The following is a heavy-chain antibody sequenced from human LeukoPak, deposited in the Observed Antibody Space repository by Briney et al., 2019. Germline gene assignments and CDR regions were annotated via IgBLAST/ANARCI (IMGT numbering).Heavy chain of an antibody. V-gene: IGHV4-30-4*01. J-gene: IGHJ4*02. Sequence: SQTLSLTCTVSGGSISSGDYYWSWIRDPPGKGLEWIGYIYYSGGTYNNPCLKSRVTISVDTSKNQSSLKLSSVTAADTAVYYCARGAGYSYGYSFDYWGQGTLVTVSS. CDR3: ARGAGYSYGYSFDY. D-gene: IGHD5-18*01. CDR1: GGSISSGDYY. CDR2: IYYSGGT.